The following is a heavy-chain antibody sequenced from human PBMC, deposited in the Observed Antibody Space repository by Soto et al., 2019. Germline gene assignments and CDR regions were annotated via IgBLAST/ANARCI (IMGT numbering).Heavy chain of an antibody. D-gene: IGHD4-17*01. V-gene: IGHV4-39*01. CDR2: IYYSGST. J-gene: IGHJ4*02. CDR1: GGSISSSSYY. Sequence: QLQLQESGPGLVKPSETLSLTCTVSGGSISSSSYYWGWIRQPPGKGLEWIGSIYYSGSTYYNPSLKSRVTISVDTSKNQFSLKLSSVTAADMAVYYCARPGGVTTFAALTGWGQGTLVTVSS. CDR3: ARPGGVTTFAALTG.